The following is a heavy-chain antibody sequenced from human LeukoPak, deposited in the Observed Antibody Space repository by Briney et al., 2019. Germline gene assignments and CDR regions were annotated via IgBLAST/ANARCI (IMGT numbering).Heavy chain of an antibody. CDR3: ANGGYPSFRYFDY. J-gene: IGHJ4*02. V-gene: IGHV3-23*01. CDR2: ISGSGGST. D-gene: IGHD1-26*01. Sequence: PGGSLRLSCAASGFTFSSYAMSWVRQAPGKGLEWVSAISGSGGSTYYADSVKGRFTISRDNSKNTLYLQMNSLRAEDTAVYYCANGGYPSFRYFDYWGQGTLVTVSS. CDR1: GFTFSSYA.